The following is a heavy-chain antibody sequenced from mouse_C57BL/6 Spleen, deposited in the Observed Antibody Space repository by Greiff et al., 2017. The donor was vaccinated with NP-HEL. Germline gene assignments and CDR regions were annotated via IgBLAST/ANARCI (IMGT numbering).Heavy chain of an antibody. D-gene: IGHD4-1*01. CDR2: ISSGSSTI. V-gene: IGHV5-17*01. J-gene: IGHJ3*01. Sequence: EVQLQESGGGLVKPGGSLKLSCAASGFTFSDYGMHWVRQAPEKGLEWVAYISSGSSTIYYADTVKGRFTISRDNAKNTLFLQMTSLRSEDTAMYYCARDWDRGFAYWGQGTLVTVSA. CDR1: GFTFSDYG. CDR3: ARDWDRGFAY.